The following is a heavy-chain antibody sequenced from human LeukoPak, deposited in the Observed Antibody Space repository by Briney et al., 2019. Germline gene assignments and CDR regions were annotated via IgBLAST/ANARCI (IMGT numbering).Heavy chain of an antibody. Sequence: SVKVSCKASVGTFSSYAISWVRQAPGQELEWMGGIIPIFGTANYAQKFQGRVTITADESTSTAYMELSSLRSEDTAVYYCAIDMIVENVFDCWGQGTMVTVSS. V-gene: IGHV1-69*13. D-gene: IGHD3-22*01. CDR3: AIDMIVENVFDC. CDR1: VGTFSSYA. CDR2: IIPIFGTA. J-gene: IGHJ3*01.